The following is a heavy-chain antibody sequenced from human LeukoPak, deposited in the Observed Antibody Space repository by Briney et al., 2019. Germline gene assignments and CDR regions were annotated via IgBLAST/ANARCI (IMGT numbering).Heavy chain of an antibody. D-gene: IGHD3-22*01. J-gene: IGHJ4*02. CDR2: IYYSGST. Sequence: PSETLSLTCTVSGGSISSSSYYWGWIRQPPGKGLEWIGSIYYSGSTNYNPSLKSRVTISVDTSKNQFSLKLSSVTAADTAVYYCARPHYDSSGYYWTFDYWGQGTLVTVSS. V-gene: IGHV4-39*07. CDR3: ARPHYDSSGYYWTFDY. CDR1: GGSISSSSYY.